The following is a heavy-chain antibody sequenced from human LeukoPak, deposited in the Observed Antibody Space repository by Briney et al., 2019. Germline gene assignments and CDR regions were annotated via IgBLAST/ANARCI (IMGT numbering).Heavy chain of an antibody. J-gene: IGHJ4*02. D-gene: IGHD2-15*01. CDR3: AREPQARGGRWSLDYFDY. CDR2: IYYSGST. CDR1: GGSISSHY. Sequence: SETLSLTCTVSGGSISSHYWSWIRQPPGKGLEWIGYIYYSGSTNYNPSPKSRVTISVDTSKNQFSLKLSSVTAADTAVYYCAREPQARGGRWSLDYFDYWGQGTLVTVSS. V-gene: IGHV4-59*11.